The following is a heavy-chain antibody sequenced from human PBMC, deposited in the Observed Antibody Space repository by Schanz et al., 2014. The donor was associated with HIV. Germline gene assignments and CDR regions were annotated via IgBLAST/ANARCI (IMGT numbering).Heavy chain of an antibody. CDR1: GFIFNDFA. Sequence: EVQLLESGGGLVQAGGSLRLSCAASGFIFNDFAMHWVRQAPGKGLEWVSGITGSGVSTYYADSVKGRFTISRDNSKNTLYLQMNSLRAEDTAVYYCAKVVRFAMVTAPYYFDSWGQGTLVTVSS. D-gene: IGHD2-15*01. V-gene: IGHV3-23*01. CDR3: AKVVRFAMVTAPYYFDS. J-gene: IGHJ4*02. CDR2: ITGSGVST.